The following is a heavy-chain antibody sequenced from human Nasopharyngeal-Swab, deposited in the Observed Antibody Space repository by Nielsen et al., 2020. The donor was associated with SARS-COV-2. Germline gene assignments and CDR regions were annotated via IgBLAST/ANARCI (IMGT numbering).Heavy chain of an antibody. J-gene: IGHJ6*02. CDR2: ISSSSSYT. CDR3: ARDLSVVVPAATISYYYYGMDV. CDR1: GFTFSDYY. D-gene: IGHD2-2*01. Sequence: GESLKISCAASGFTFSDYYMSWIRQAPGKGLEWVSYISSSSSYTNYADSVKGRFTISRDNAKNSLYLQMNSLRAEDTAVYYCARDLSVVVPAATISYYYYGMDVWGQGTTVTVSS. V-gene: IGHV3-11*06.